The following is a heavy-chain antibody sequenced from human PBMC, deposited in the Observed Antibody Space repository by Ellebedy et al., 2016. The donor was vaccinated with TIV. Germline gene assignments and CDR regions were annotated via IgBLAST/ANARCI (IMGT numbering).Heavy chain of an antibody. CDR2: ISGSGGST. V-gene: IGHV3-23*01. J-gene: IGHJ6*02. D-gene: IGHD6-13*01. Sequence: GESLKISXAASGFTFSSYAMSWVRQAPGKGLEWVSAISGSGGSTYYADSVKGRFTISRDNSKNTLYLQMNSLRAEDTAVYYCAKDPPTKHSSLGKHYYYGMDVWGQGTTVTVSS. CDR3: AKDPPTKHSSLGKHYYYGMDV. CDR1: GFTFSSYA.